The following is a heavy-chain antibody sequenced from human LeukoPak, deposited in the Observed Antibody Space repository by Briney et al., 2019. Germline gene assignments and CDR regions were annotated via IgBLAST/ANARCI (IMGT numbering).Heavy chain of an antibody. CDR3: ARDRVVPAALDY. CDR2: INPNSGGT. J-gene: IGHJ4*02. CDR1: GYTFTGYY. D-gene: IGHD2-2*01. Sequence: ASVKVSCKASGYTFTGYYMHWVRQAPGQGLEWMGWINPNSGGTNYAQKFQGRVTMTRDTSISTAYMELSRLRSDDTALYYCARDRVVPAALDYWGQGTLVTVSS. V-gene: IGHV1-2*02.